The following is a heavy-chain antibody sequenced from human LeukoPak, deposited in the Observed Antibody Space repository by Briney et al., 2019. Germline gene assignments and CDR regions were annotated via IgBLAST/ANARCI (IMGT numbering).Heavy chain of an antibody. CDR1: GFTVSSNY. CDR3: AKVERLVEALGY. D-gene: IGHD6-6*01. CDR2: IYSGGST. J-gene: IGHJ4*02. Sequence: GGSLRLSCAASGFTVSSNYMSWVRQAPGKGLEWVSVIYSGGSTYYADSVKGRFTISRDNSKNTLYLQMNSLRAEATAVYYCAKVERLVEALGYWGQGTLVTVSS. V-gene: IGHV3-53*01.